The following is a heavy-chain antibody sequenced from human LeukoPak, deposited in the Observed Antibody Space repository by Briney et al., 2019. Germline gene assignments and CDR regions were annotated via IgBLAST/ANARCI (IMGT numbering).Heavy chain of an antibody. D-gene: IGHD4-17*01. V-gene: IGHV4-59*08. CDR1: GGSISGYY. CDR2: IYYSGST. Sequence: SETLSLTCTVSGGSISGYYWSWIRQPPGKGLEWIWDIYYSGSTNYNPSPKSRVTISLDTTKNQFSLKLSSVTAADTVVYYCARLATTVTTNWYFDLWGRGTLVTVSS. CDR3: ARLATTVTTNWYFDL. J-gene: IGHJ2*01.